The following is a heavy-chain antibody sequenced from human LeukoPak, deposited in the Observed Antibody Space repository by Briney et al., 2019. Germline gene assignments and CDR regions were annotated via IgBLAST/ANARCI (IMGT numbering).Heavy chain of an antibody. Sequence: GGSLTLSCGASGFSFSTYAMSWGRLAAGRWLEWGLTVAGDGRGTYYAESVEGRFTISRDNSKNTLYLQMNTLRADKTAVYYCAKGVSSVVPLTRAPDYWGQGTLVTVSS. CDR2: VAGDGRGT. D-gene: IGHD2-2*01. J-gene: IGHJ4*02. CDR1: GFSFSTYA. CDR3: AKGVSSVVPLTRAPDY. V-gene: IGHV3-23*01.